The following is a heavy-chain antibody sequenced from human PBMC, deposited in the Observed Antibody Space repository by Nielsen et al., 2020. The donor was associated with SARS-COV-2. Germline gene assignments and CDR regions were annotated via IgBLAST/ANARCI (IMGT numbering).Heavy chain of an antibody. D-gene: IGHD1-26*01. J-gene: IGHJ4*02. Sequence: GGSLRLSCAASGFTFSSLWMSWVRQVPGKGLEWVADIKPDGSEKVYVDSVKGRFTISRDNAKNSMSLQMNSLRAEDTALYYCAKLGYYADGDYWGQGTLVTVSS. CDR1: GFTFSSLW. V-gene: IGHV3-7*03. CDR3: AKLGYYADGDY. CDR2: IKPDGSEK.